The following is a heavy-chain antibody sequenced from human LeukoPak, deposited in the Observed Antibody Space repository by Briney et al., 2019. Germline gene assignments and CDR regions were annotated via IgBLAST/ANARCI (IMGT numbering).Heavy chain of an antibody. CDR1: GGTFSSYA. CDR2: IIPILGIA. J-gene: IGHJ5*02. CDR3: ARKTHVSGSYGGFDP. V-gene: IGHV1-69*04. D-gene: IGHD3-10*01. Sequence: ASVKVSCKASGGTFSSYAISWVRQAPGQGLEWMGRIIPILGIANYAQKFQGRVTITADKSTSTAYMELSSLRSEDTAVYYCARKTHVSGSYGGFDPWGKEPLVTVSS.